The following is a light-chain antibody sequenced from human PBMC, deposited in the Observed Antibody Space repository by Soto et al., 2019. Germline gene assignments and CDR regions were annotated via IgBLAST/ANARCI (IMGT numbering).Light chain of an antibody. CDR1: SSNIGAGYD. CDR3: QSFETRLNSVV. CDR2: GNN. J-gene: IGLJ2*01. Sequence: QAVVTQPPSVSGAPGQRVTISCTGSSSNIGAGYDVHWSQQFPGRAPKLLMYGNNNRPSGVPDRFSCSKSGTSASLDITGLQADDEADYYCQSFETRLNSVVFGGGTKLTVL. V-gene: IGLV1-40*01.